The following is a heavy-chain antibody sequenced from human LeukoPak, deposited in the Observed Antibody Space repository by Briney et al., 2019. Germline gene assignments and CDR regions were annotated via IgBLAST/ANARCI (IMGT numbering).Heavy chain of an antibody. J-gene: IGHJ4*02. CDR2: ISAYNGNT. Sequence: GASETLSRTASGYSVTSYGISWVRHAPRQGLGWMGGISAYNGNTNYTQKLQGRVTMTTDKSTTTAYMELRSLISDDAAVLYISGGWGEEGRFVYWRRGTLVGVRS. V-gene: IGHV1-18*01. CDR1: GYSVTSYG. CDR3: SGGWGEEGRFVY. D-gene: IGHD3-3*01.